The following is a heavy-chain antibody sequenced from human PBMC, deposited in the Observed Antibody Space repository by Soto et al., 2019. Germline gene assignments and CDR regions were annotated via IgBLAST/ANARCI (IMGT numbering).Heavy chain of an antibody. D-gene: IGHD3-3*01. CDR3: AHRRGGEVYDCWSGMRNWFDP. Sequence: QITLKESGPTLVKPTQTLTLTCTFSGLSLSTSGVGVGWIRQPPGKALEWVSLIYWDGDKRHSPSLKTRLTITKDTSKNPVVHTMTNMDPVDTATYYGAHRRGGEVYDCWSGMRNWFDPWGQGTLVTVSS. CDR2: IYWDGDK. J-gene: IGHJ5*02. V-gene: IGHV2-5*02. CDR1: GLSLSTSGVG.